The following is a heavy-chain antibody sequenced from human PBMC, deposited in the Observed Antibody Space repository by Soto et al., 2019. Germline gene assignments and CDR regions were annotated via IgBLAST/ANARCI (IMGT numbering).Heavy chain of an antibody. Sequence: WGVLRLSCEASGFTFSGYWMSWVRQAPGKGLEWVADIKHDGSVKFYVDSVKGRFTISRDNAKKLLYLQMSGLRAEDTALYYCARAPYINAWYRFDLWGQGTLVTVSS. CDR1: GFTFSGYW. D-gene: IGHD6-13*01. CDR3: ARAPYINAWYRFDL. J-gene: IGHJ4*02. V-gene: IGHV3-7*03. CDR2: IKHDGSVK.